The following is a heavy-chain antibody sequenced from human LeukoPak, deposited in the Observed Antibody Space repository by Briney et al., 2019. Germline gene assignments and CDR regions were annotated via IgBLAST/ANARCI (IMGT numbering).Heavy chain of an antibody. V-gene: IGHV4-59*01. D-gene: IGHD6-13*01. J-gene: IGHJ4*02. CDR2: IYYRGST. CDR3: ARAAAGPFDY. CDR1: GGSISSYY. Sequence: SETLSLTCTVSGGSISSYYWSWIRQPPGKGLEWIGYIYYRGSTNYNPSLKSRVTISVDTSKNQFSLKLSSVTAADTAVYYCARAAAGPFDYWGQGTLVTVS.